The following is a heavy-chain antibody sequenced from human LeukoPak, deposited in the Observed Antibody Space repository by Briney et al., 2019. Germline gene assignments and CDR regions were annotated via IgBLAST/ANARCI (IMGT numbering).Heavy chain of an antibody. CDR2: ISSSSSYI. Sequence: GGSLRLSCAPSGFTFSSYSMNWVRQAPGKGVEWVSSISSSSSYIYYADSVKGRFTISIDNAKNSLYLQTNSLRAEDTAVYYCAREYEVAVAWGFDYWGQGTLVTVSS. V-gene: IGHV3-21*01. D-gene: IGHD6-19*01. J-gene: IGHJ4*02. CDR3: AREYEVAVAWGFDY. CDR1: GFTFSSYS.